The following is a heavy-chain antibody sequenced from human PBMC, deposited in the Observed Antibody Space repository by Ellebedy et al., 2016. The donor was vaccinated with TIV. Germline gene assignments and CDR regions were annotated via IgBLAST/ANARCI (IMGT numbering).Heavy chain of an antibody. V-gene: IGHV3-30*03. CDR1: GFTFSSSA. D-gene: IGHD3-16*01. CDR3: TRGPTHGGFDY. J-gene: IGHJ4*02. Sequence: PGGSLRLSCVASGFTFSSSAMHWVRQTPGKGLGWLSHDARGGYRKYYADSVKGRFTTSRVISKNTLYLQMNSLRVEDTAVYYCTRGPTHGGFDYWGQGTLVTVSS. CDR2: DARGGYRK.